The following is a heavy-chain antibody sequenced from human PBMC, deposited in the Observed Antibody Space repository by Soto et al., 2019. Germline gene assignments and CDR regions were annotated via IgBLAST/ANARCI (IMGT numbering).Heavy chain of an antibody. CDR2: ISSSSSYT. V-gene: IGHV3-11*05. D-gene: IGHD5-12*01. J-gene: IGHJ4*02. CDR3: ARVEENYDGEASDY. Sequence: GGSLRLSCAASGFTFSDYYMSWIRQAPGKGLEWVSYISSSSSYTNYADSVKGRFTISRDNAKNSLYLQMNSLRAEDTAVYYCARVEENYDGEASDYWGQGTLVTVSS. CDR1: GFTFSDYY.